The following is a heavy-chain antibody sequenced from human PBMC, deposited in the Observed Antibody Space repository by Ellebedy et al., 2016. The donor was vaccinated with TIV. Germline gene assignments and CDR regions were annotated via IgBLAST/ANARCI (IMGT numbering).Heavy chain of an antibody. Sequence: MPGGSLRLSCTVSGVSFSSFDWSWIRQPPGKGLEWIGYVHYSGSTNYNPSLESRATISAYMSKNHFFLNLNSVTAADTAVYYCARPGRFWGGSSCKGVFEIWGQGTLVTVSS. J-gene: IGHJ3*02. CDR2: VHYSGST. V-gene: IGHV4-59*08. CDR1: GVSFSSFD. D-gene: IGHD2-15*01. CDR3: ARPGRFWGGSSCKGVFEI.